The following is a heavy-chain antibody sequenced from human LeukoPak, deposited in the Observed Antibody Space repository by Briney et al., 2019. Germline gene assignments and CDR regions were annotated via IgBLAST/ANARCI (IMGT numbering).Heavy chain of an antibody. CDR3: AKDSLPYGVNVFDI. CDR2: ISGSVVNT. V-gene: IGHV3-23*01. J-gene: IGHJ3*02. D-gene: IGHD4-17*01. CDR1: GFTFSNYA. Sequence: GGSLRLSCAASGFTFSNYAMSWVRQAPGKGLEWVSTISGSVVNTYYADSVKGRFTISRDNSKNTLFLQMNNLRAEDTALYYCAKDSLPYGVNVFDIWGQGTMVTVSS.